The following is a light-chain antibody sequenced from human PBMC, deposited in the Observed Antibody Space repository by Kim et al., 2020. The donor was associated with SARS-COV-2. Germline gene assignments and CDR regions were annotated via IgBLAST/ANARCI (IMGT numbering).Light chain of an antibody. CDR3: QQCKSAPWT. J-gene: IGKJ1*01. Sequence: DIQMTQCPSSLSASVGDRVTITCRASQGSSNYLAWYQQKPGKVPKLLIYAASALRSGVPSRFSGSGSGTDFTLTITSLQPEDVAVYYCQQCKSAPWTFGHGTKVDIK. CDR1: QGSSNY. V-gene: IGKV1-27*01. CDR2: AAS.